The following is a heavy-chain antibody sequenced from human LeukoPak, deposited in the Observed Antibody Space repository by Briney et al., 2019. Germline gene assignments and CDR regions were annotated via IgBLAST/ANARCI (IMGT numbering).Heavy chain of an antibody. V-gene: IGHV4-31*03. D-gene: IGHD6-6*01. CDR2: IYYSGST. CDR3: AREVEYSSSLGAFDI. Sequence: SQTLSLTCTVSGGSISSYYWSWIRQHPGKGLEWIGYIYYSGSTYYNPSLKSRVTISVDTSKNQFSLKLSSVTAADTAVYYCAREVEYSSSLGAFDIWGQGTMVTVSS. CDR1: GGSISSYY. J-gene: IGHJ3*02.